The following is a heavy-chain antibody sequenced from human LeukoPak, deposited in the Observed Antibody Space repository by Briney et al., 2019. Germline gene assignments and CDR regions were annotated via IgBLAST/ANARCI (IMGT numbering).Heavy chain of an antibody. Sequence: PSETLTLTCTVSGGSISRYCWSWVRQPPGKGLEWIGEINHSGSTNYNPSLKSRVTISVDTSKNQFSLKLSSVTAADTAVYYCARGRDVVTATPWYYFDYWGQGTLVTVSS. J-gene: IGHJ4*02. CDR1: GGSISRYC. D-gene: IGHD2-15*01. V-gene: IGHV4-34*01. CDR2: INHSGST. CDR3: ARGRDVVTATPWYYFDY.